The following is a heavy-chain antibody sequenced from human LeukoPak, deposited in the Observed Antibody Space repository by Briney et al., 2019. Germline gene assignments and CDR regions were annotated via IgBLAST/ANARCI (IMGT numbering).Heavy chain of an antibody. Sequence: SETLSLTCTVSGYSISSGYYWGWIRQPPGKGLEWIGSIYHSGSTYYNPSLKSRVTISVDTSKNQFSLKLSSVTAADTAVYYCARDGYGSGGYYYYYMDVWGKGTTVTVSS. V-gene: IGHV4-38-2*02. CDR1: GYSISSGYY. J-gene: IGHJ6*03. D-gene: IGHD3-10*01. CDR3: ARDGYGSGGYYYYYMDV. CDR2: IYHSGST.